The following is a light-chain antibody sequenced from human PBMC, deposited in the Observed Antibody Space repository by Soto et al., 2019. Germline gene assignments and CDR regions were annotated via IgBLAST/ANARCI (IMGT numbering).Light chain of an antibody. CDR1: QSVSNY. CDR2: GPS. Sequence: IVMTQSPATLSVSPGERATLSCRASQSVSNYLAWYQQRPGQAPRLLIFGPSTRATDIPARFSGSGSGTECTLTISSLQSEDFAVYYCQQYNNRPRTFGQGTKVEI. J-gene: IGKJ1*01. CDR3: QQYNNRPRT. V-gene: IGKV3-15*01.